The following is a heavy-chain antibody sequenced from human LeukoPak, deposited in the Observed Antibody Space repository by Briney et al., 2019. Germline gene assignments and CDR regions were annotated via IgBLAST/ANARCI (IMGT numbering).Heavy chain of an antibody. CDR3: ASTGIAARPRSLDAFDI. J-gene: IGHJ3*02. CDR1: GGSISSYY. CDR2: IYTSGST. Sequence: PSETLSLTCTVSGGSISSYYWSWIRQPAGKGLEWIGRIYTSGSTNYNPSLKSRVTMSVDTPKNQFSLKLSSVTAADTAVYYCASTGIAARPRSLDAFDIWGQGTMVTVSS. V-gene: IGHV4-4*07. D-gene: IGHD6-6*01.